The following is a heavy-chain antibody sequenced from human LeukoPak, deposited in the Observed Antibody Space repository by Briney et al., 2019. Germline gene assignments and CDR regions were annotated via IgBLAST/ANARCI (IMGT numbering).Heavy chain of an antibody. J-gene: IGHJ4*02. CDR1: GFTFSSYS. Sequence: GGSLRLSCAASGFTFSSYSMNWVRQAPGKGLEWVSYISSSSSTIYYADPVKGRFTISRDNAKNSLYLQMNSLRAEDTAVYYCARDTAQWELGYFDYWGQGTLVTVSS. CDR3: ARDTAQWELGYFDY. D-gene: IGHD1-26*01. CDR2: ISSSSSTI. V-gene: IGHV3-48*04.